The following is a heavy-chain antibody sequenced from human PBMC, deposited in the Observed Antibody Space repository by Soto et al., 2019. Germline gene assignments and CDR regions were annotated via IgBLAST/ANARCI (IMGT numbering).Heavy chain of an antibody. V-gene: IGHV4-39*01. CDR1: GGSISSSSYY. CDR2: IYYSGST. J-gene: IGHJ4*02. D-gene: IGHD4-17*01. Sequence: LQLQESGPGLVKPSETLSLTCTVSGGSISSSSYYWGWIRQPPGKGLEWIGSIYYSGSTYYNPSLKSRVTISVDTSKNQFSLKLSSVTAADTAVYYCARRYGDTPFDYWGQGTLVTVSS. CDR3: ARRYGDTPFDY.